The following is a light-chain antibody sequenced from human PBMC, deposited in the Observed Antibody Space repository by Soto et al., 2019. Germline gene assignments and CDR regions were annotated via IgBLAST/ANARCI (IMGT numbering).Light chain of an antibody. V-gene: IGKV3-11*01. CDR3: QQRNVWPPIT. CDR2: DST. J-gene: IGKJ5*01. CDR1: QSIHTS. Sequence: VLSKSPATLSLSPVARATVSCRASQSIHTSLAWYQQKPGQPPRLGVYDSTLRANGVPDRFGGSRSGTEFTLTINNLEPEDFAVYYCQQRNVWPPITFGQGTRLEI.